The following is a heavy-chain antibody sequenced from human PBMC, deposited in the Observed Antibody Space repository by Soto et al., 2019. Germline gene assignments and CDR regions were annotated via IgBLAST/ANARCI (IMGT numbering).Heavy chain of an antibody. Sequence: VQLFQSGGGQVQPGGSLRLSCAASGFSFSSYAVGWVRQTPGKGLEWVSVISGNAVRTYYADSVKGRFIISRDNSRDTLSLQMDSLRGEDTAIYYCAKTKGNYCSGGSCYYFDTLGQGVLVTVSS. V-gene: IGHV3-23*01. J-gene: IGHJ4*02. CDR3: AKTKGNYCSGGSCYYFDT. D-gene: IGHD2-15*01. CDR1: GFSFSSYA. CDR2: ISGNAVRT.